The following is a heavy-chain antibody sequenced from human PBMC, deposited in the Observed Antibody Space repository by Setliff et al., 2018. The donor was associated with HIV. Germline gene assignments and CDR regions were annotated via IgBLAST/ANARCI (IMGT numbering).Heavy chain of an antibody. CDR3: VRHVSSSAVFDP. J-gene: IGHJ5*02. V-gene: IGHV5-51*01. CDR2: IYPGDSDT. D-gene: IGHD3-10*01. Sequence: PGESLKISCEGSGYSFTNYWIAWVRQMPGKGLEWMGIIYPGDSDTRYSPSFQGQVTISAAKSISTAYLQWSSLKASDTAMYYCVRHVSSSAVFDPWGQGTLVTVSS. CDR1: GYSFTNYW.